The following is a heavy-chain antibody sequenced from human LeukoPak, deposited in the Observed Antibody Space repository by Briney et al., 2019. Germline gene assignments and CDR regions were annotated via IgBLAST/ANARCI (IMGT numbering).Heavy chain of an antibody. CDR2: IYTSGST. CDR3: AREDLTIFGVDRYYYYMDV. J-gene: IGHJ6*03. V-gene: IGHV4-61*02. CDR1: GGSISSGSYY. Sequence: SQTLSLTCTVSGGSISSGSYYWSWIRQPAGKGLEWIGRIYTSGSTNYNPSLKSRVTMSVDTSKNQFSLKLSSVTAADTAVYYCAREDLTIFGVDRYYYYMDVWGKGTTVTVSS. D-gene: IGHD3-3*01.